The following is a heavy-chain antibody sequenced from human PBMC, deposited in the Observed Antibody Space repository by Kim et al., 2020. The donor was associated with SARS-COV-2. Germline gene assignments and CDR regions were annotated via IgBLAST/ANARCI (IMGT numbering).Heavy chain of an antibody. J-gene: IGHJ4*02. CDR3: AKDRNFGLYGSGSYLFDY. Sequence: KGRLTIYRDNSKNTLYLQMNSLRAEDTAVYYCAKDRNFGLYGSGSYLFDYWGQGTLVTVSS. D-gene: IGHD3-10*01. V-gene: IGHV3-30*02.